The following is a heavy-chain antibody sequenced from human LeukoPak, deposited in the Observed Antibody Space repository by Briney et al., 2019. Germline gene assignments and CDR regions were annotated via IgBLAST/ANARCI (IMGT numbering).Heavy chain of an antibody. D-gene: IGHD2-15*01. CDR3: ARDSRGYCSGGSCYGLNWFDP. CDR1: GFTFSSYG. V-gene: IGHV3-30*03. CDR2: ISYDGSNK. J-gene: IGHJ5*02. Sequence: GGSLRLSCAASGFTFSSYGMHWVRQAPGKGLEWVAVISYDGSNKYYADSVKGRFTISRDNSKNTLYLQMNSLRAEDTAVYYCARDSRGYCSGGSCYGLNWFDPWGQGTLDTVSS.